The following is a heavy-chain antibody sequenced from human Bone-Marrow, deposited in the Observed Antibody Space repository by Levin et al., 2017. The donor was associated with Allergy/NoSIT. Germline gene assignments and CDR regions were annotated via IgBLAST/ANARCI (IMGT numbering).Heavy chain of an antibody. V-gene: IGHV3-33*01. Sequence: PGGSLRLSCAATAFTFSNYDMHWVRRAPGKGLEWLAVIGFDEGKKDYGDSVKGRFTVSRDNAKNTVYLEMNNLNIEDTAVYYCARGLAERPSYFDANGYFGQDYYGMDVWGQGTTVTVSS. CDR1: AFTFSNYD. D-gene: IGHD3-22*01. J-gene: IGHJ6*02. CDR3: ARGLAERPSYFDANGYFGQDYYGMDV. CDR2: IGFDEGKK.